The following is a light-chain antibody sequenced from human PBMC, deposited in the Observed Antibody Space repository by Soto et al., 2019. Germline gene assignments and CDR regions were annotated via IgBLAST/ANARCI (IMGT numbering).Light chain of an antibody. CDR1: QSISSY. V-gene: IGKV1-39*01. Sequence: DIQMTQSPSSLSASVGDRVTITCRASQSISSYLNWYQQKPGKAPKLLIYAASSLQSGVPSRFSGSGSGTDFTLPISILLPKVFPTYYCQQSKSPPRTFGQGTKGDI. CDR3: QQSKSPPRT. CDR2: AAS. J-gene: IGKJ1*01.